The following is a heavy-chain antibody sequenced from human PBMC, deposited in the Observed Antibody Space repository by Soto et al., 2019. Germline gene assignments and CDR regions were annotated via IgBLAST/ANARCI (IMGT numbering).Heavy chain of an antibody. Sequence: VRLVESGGGAVRPGGSLRLSCAASGFSFDDYGMSWVRQAPGKGLEWVSGINRHGGSTGYADSVKGRFTIPRDNAKNSLHLHMNSLRAEHTTFYYCARTPGYYGDFFDYWGQGTLVTVSA. CDR2: INRHGGST. J-gene: IGHJ4*02. D-gene: IGHD4-17*01. CDR1: GFSFDDYG. V-gene: IGHV3-20*04. CDR3: ARTPGYYGDFFDY.